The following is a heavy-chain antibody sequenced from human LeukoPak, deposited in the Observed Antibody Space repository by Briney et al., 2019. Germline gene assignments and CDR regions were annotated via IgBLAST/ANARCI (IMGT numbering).Heavy chain of an antibody. CDR1: GFTFSSYS. J-gene: IGHJ2*01. D-gene: IGHD6-19*01. Sequence: GGSLRLSCAASGFTFSSYSMTWVRQAPGKGLEWVSDSVKGRFTISRDNAKNSLYLQMNSLRDEDTAVYYCARIIGYSSGWYGDYWYFDLWGRGTLVTVSS. V-gene: IGHV3-48*02. CDR3: ARIIGYSSGWYGDYWYFDL.